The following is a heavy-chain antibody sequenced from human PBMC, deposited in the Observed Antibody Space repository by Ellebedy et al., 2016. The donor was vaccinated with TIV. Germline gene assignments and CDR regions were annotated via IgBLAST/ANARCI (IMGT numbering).Heavy chain of an antibody. CDR2: VSSSGVS. J-gene: IGHJ4*02. V-gene: IGHV4-4*09. CDR3: ARTSYRSFDY. CDR1: DGFISNYY. Sequence: MPSETLSLTCIVSDGFISNYYWSWIRQPPGTGLEWIGFVSSSGVSDYSPSLKSRATISLDTSKKEFSLKLSSVTPADTAVYYCARTSYRSFDYWGQGTLVIVSS. D-gene: IGHD1-1*01.